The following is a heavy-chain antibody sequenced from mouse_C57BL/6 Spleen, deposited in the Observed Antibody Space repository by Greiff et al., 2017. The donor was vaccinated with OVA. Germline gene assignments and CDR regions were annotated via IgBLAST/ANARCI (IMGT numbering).Heavy chain of an antibody. CDR3: ARHYDYDEAWFAY. CDR1: GYTFTTYP. J-gene: IGHJ3*01. CDR2: FHPYNDDT. Sequence: VKLMESGAELVKPGASVKMSCKASGYTFTTYPIEWMKQNHGRSLEWIGNFHPYNDDTKYNEKFKGKATLTVEKSSSTVYLELSRLTSDDSAVYYCARHYDYDEAWFAYWGQGTLVTVSA. V-gene: IGHV1-47*01. D-gene: IGHD2-4*01.